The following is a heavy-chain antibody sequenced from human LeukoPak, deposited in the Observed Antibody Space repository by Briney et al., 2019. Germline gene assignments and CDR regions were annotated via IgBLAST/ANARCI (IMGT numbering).Heavy chain of an antibody. CDR2: INSGNDNT. CDR3: VRDRGEASTVY. Sequence: GASVKVSCKASGYTFTTYAMHWVRQAPGQRLEWMGWINSGNDNTKYSQKFQGRVTITGDTPASTAYMELSSLRSEDTAVYYCVRDRGEASTVYWGQGTLVTVSS. V-gene: IGHV1-3*01. J-gene: IGHJ4*02. CDR1: GYTFTTYA. D-gene: IGHD2-8*02.